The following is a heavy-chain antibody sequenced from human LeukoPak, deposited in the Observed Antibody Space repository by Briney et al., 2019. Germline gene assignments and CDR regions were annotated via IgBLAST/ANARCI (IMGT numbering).Heavy chain of an antibody. CDR2: ISAYNGNT. D-gene: IGHD6-19*01. CDR3: ARDKNGGEQWLVPEDY. J-gene: IGHJ4*02. Sequence: ASVKVSCKASGYTFTSYGIGWVRQAPGQGLEWMGWISAYNGNTNYAQKLQGRVTMTTDTSTSTAYMELRSLRSDDTAVYYCARDKNGGEQWLVPEDYWGQGTLVTVSS. CDR1: GYTFTSYG. V-gene: IGHV1-18*01.